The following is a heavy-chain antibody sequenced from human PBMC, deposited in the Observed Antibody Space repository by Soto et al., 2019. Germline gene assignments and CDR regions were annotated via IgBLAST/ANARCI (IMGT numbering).Heavy chain of an antibody. Sequence: PGESLKISCKGSGYSFTSYWIGWVRQMPGKGLEWMGIIYPGDSDTRYSPSFQGQVTISADKSISTAYLQWSSLKASDTAMYYCARHSGAKVVAPGWDYYYYGMDVWGKGTTVTVSS. J-gene: IGHJ6*04. CDR3: ARHSGAKVVAPGWDYYYYGMDV. CDR1: GYSFTSYW. D-gene: IGHD5-12*01. V-gene: IGHV5-51*01. CDR2: IYPGDSDT.